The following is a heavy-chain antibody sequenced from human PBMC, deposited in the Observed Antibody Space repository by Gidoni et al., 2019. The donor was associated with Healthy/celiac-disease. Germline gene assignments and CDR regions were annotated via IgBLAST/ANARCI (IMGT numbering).Heavy chain of an antibody. CDR2: IIPILGIA. V-gene: IGHV1-69*08. J-gene: IGHJ3*02. CDR3: ARDLIMTTVTSLPVDAFDI. Sequence: QVQLVQSGAEVKKPGSSVKVSCKASGGTFSSYTISWVRQAPGQGLEWMGRIIPILGIANYAQKFQGRVTITADKSTSTAYMELSSLRSEDTAVYYCARDLIMTTVTSLPVDAFDIWGQGTMVTVSS. D-gene: IGHD4-17*01. CDR1: GGTFSSYT.